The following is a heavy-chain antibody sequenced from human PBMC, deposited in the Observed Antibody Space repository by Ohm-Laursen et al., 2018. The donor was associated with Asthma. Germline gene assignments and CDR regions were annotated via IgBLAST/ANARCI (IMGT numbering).Heavy chain of an antibody. Sequence: SLRLSFAASGYTFSRYSIHWVRQVPGKGLEWVASISTASTFIYYADSVRGRFTTSRDNAKNSVYLQMNSLRAEDTAVYYCARDQTVALDYWGQGTLVTVSS. CDR2: ISTASTFI. CDR3: ARDQTVALDY. CDR1: GYTFSRYS. J-gene: IGHJ4*02. D-gene: IGHD4-23*01. V-gene: IGHV3-21*01.